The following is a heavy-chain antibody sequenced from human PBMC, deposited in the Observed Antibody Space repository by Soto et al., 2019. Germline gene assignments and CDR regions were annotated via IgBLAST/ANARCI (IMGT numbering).Heavy chain of an antibody. V-gene: IGHV1-69*13. J-gene: IGHJ5*02. CDR2: IIPIFGTA. CDR1: GGTFSSYA. Sequence: SVKVSCKASGGTFSSYAISWVRQAPGQGLEWMGGIIPIFGTANYAQKFQGRVTITADESTSTAYMELSSLRSEDTAVYYCARARYYDFWSGSYWFDPWGQGTLVTVSS. D-gene: IGHD3-3*01. CDR3: ARARYYDFWSGSYWFDP.